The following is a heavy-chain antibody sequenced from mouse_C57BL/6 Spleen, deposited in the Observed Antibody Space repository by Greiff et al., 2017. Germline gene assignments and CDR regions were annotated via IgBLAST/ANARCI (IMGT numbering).Heavy chain of an antibody. Sequence: VQLQQSGAELVRPGASVTLSCKASGYTFTDYEMHWVKQTPVHGLEWIGAIDPETGGTAYNQKFKGKAILTADKSSSTAYMELRILTSEDSAVYYCTRPFTTVVATPPWFAYWGQGTLVTVSA. V-gene: IGHV1-15*01. CDR3: TRPFTTVVATPPWFAY. J-gene: IGHJ3*01. CDR2: IDPETGGT. CDR1: GYTFTDYE. D-gene: IGHD1-1*01.